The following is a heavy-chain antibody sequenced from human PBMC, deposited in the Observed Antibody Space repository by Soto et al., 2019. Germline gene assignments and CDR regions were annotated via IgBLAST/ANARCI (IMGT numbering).Heavy chain of an antibody. J-gene: IGHJ6*02. V-gene: IGHV3-21*01. Sequence: GGSLRLSCAASGFTFSSYSMNWFRQAPGKGLEWVSSINSGSFSINYADSVKGRFSISRDNAQNSLHLQMNNLRAEDTAVYYCARNESSNIYGMDVWGQGTTVTVSS. CDR1: GFTFSSYS. CDR3: ARNESSNIYGMDV. D-gene: IGHD6-6*01. CDR2: INSGSFSI.